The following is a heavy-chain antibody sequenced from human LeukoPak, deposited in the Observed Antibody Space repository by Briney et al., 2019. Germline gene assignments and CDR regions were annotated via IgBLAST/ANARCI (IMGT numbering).Heavy chain of an antibody. CDR1: GFTFSSYW. Sequence: GGSLRLSCAASGFTFSSYWMHWVRQAPGKGLVWVSRINSDGSSTSYADSVKGRFTISRDNSKNTLYLQMNSLRGEDTATYYCVQDLWYGEYEYWGQGTLVTVSS. CDR3: VQDLWYGEYEY. V-gene: IGHV3-74*01. CDR2: INSDGSST. D-gene: IGHD3-10*01. J-gene: IGHJ4*02.